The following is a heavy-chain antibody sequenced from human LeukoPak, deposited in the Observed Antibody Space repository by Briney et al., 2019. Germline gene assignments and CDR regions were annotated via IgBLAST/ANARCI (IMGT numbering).Heavy chain of an antibody. D-gene: IGHD3-22*01. CDR1: GFTFSTYD. J-gene: IGHJ4*02. Sequence: GGSLRLSCAASGFTFSTYDMSWVRQAPGKGLEWVSGVSASGGSTYYADSVKGRFTISRDNSNNMLYLQMNSLRAEDTAVYFCAKVISRVRPDFWGQGTLVTVSS. V-gene: IGHV3-23*01. CDR3: AKVISRVRPDF. CDR2: VSASGGST.